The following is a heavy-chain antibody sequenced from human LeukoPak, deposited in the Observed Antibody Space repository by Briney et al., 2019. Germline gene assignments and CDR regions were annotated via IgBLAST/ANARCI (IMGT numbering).Heavy chain of an antibody. CDR3: ARVLIRGAVAGGAFDI. V-gene: IGHV3-33*01. CDR1: GFTVSSYG. CDR2: IWYDGSNK. D-gene: IGHD6-19*01. Sequence: GGSLRLSCAASGFTVSSYGMHWVRQAPGKGLEWVSVIWYDGSNKYYADSVKRRFTISRDNSKNTLYLQMNSLRAEDTAVYYCARVLIRGAVAGGAFDIWGQGTMVTVSS. J-gene: IGHJ3*02.